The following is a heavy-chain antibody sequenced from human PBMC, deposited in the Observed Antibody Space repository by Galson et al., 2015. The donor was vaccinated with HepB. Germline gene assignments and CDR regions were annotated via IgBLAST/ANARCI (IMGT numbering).Heavy chain of an antibody. Sequence: LRLSCAASGFIFSSYSMNWVRQAPGKGLEWVSYISTISSTIYYADSVKGRFTISRDNAKNSLYLQMNSLRDEDTAVYYCARGYYYGSGNYPVDYWGQGTLVTVSS. CDR1: GFIFSSYS. CDR2: ISTISSTI. V-gene: IGHV3-48*02. J-gene: IGHJ4*02. CDR3: ARGYYYGSGNYPVDY. D-gene: IGHD3-10*01.